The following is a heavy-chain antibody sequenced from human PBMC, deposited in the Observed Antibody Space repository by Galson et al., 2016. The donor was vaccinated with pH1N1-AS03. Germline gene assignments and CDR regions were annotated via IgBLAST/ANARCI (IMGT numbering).Heavy chain of an antibody. V-gene: IGHV3-23*01. D-gene: IGHD1-1*01. J-gene: IGHJ4*02. CDR2: SS. Sequence: SSYYADSVRGRFTIYRDNSRDTVYLQMNSLRVDDTAVYYCARGHGDWKGNYLDYWGQGTLVTVSS. CDR3: ARGHGDWKGNYLDY.